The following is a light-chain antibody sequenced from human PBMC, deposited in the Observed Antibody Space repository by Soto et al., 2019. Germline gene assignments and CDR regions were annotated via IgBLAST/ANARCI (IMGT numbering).Light chain of an antibody. CDR3: QQYGSSSWT. CDR1: QNVNIIY. CDR2: GAS. Sequence: ETVLTQSPDTLSLSPGERATLSCRASQNVNIIYLAWYQQKPGQAPRLLIYGASNRATGIPDRFSGSGSGTDFTLTISRLEPEDFAVYYCQQYGSSSWTFGQGTKVEIK. J-gene: IGKJ1*01. V-gene: IGKV3-20*01.